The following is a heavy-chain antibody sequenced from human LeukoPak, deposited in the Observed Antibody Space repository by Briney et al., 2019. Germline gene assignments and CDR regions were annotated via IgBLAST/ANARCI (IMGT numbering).Heavy chain of an antibody. D-gene: IGHD3-10*01. CDR3: ARDVYRGVNQFDP. CDR1: GGSISYYF. CDR2: ISYNGRT. V-gene: IGHV4-59*01. Sequence: SETLSLTCTVSGGSISYYFWSWIRQSPGKGLEWIGYISYNGRTNYNPSLKSRVIISVDTSKSQFSLNLSSVTAADTAVYYCARDVYRGVNQFDPWGQGTLVTVSS. J-gene: IGHJ5*02.